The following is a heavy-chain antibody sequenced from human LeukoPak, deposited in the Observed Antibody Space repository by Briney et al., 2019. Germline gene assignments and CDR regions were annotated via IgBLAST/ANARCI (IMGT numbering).Heavy chain of an antibody. CDR1: RFTFTNYA. CDR3: AKDWTTVVTPKGYYFDS. Sequence: PRGSLRLSCAASRFTFTNYAMSWVRQAPGQGLESVSAISTTGGSTYYADSVKGRFTVSRDNSKNTLSLQMDSLRVEDTALYYWAKDWTTVVTPKGYYFDSWGQGTLVTVSS. V-gene: IGHV3-23*01. J-gene: IGHJ4*02. D-gene: IGHD4-23*01. CDR2: ISTTGGST.